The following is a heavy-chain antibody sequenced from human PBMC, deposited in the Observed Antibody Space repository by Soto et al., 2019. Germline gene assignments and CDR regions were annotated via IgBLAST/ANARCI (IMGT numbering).Heavy chain of an antibody. D-gene: IGHD1-26*01. J-gene: IGHJ4*02. V-gene: IGHV3-21*01. CDR1: GFIFSDYS. CDR3: ARDGRGSSFIFYFDY. Sequence: PGGSLRLSCAASGFIFSDYSMDWVRQAPGKGLEWVASIGSTSTYISYADSVRGRVTISRDNAKNSLYLQMNSLTAEDTAVYYCARDGRGSSFIFYFDYWGQGTLVTVSS. CDR2: IGSTSTYI.